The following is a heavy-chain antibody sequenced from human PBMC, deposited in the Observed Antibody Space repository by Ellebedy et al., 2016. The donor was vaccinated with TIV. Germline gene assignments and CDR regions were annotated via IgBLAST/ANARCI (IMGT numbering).Heavy chain of an antibody. Sequence: ASVKVSCXVSGYTLTELSMHWVRQAPGQGLEWMGWINPNSGGTNYAQKFQGRVTMTRDTSISTAYMELSRLRSDDTAVYYCARVGIAAAGKVVDYWGQGTLVTVSS. CDR2: INPNSGGT. CDR3: ARVGIAAAGKVVDY. CDR1: GYTLTELS. D-gene: IGHD6-13*01. V-gene: IGHV1-2*02. J-gene: IGHJ4*02.